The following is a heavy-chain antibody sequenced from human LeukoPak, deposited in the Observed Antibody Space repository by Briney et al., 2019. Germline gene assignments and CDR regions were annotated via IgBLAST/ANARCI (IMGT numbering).Heavy chain of an antibody. CDR2: IYYSGDS. Sequence: PSETLSLTCSVSGGSTSGFYWSWIRQPPGKGLEWIGYIYYSGDSNSNPSLKSRVTMSLDTSKNQFSLRLSSVTAADTAVYYCARRWVYDKRAFDAWGQGTMVTVSS. CDR3: ARRWVYDKRAFDA. D-gene: IGHD3-16*01. CDR1: GGSTSGFY. V-gene: IGHV4-59*08. J-gene: IGHJ3*01.